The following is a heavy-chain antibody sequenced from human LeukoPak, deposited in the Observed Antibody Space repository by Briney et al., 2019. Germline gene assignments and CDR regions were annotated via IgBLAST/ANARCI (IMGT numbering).Heavy chain of an antibody. D-gene: IGHD5-12*01. CDR3: VREGGYDPFEN. J-gene: IGHJ4*02. CDR2: IDSDGSSI. Sequence: GSERLSCAASGVTFSYYWMHWVRQAPGKGLVWVSRIDSDGSSISYAGSVKGRFTISRDNAKNTLYLQMNSLRAEDTAVYYCVREGGYDPFENWGQGTLVTVSS. CDR1: GVTFSYYW. V-gene: IGHV3-74*01.